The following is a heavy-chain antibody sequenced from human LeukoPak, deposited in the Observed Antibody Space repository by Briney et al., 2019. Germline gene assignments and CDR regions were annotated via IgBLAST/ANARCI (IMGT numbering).Heavy chain of an antibody. CDR2: ISAYNGNT. CDR3: ARDQGGMEWLAPKYYCYYMDV. CDR1: GYTFTSWG. D-gene: IGHD3-3*01. Sequence: ASVKVSCKASGYTFTSWGISWVRQAPGQGLEWMGWISAYNGNTNYAQKLQGRVTMTTDTSTSTAYMELRSLRSDDTAVYYCARDQGGMEWLAPKYYCYYMDVWGKGTTVTVSS. V-gene: IGHV1-18*01. J-gene: IGHJ6*03.